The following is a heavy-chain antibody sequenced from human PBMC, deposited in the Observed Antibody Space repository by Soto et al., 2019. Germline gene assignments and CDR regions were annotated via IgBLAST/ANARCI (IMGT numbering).Heavy chain of an antibody. D-gene: IGHD3-22*01. CDR3: ATYYDSSGYFHNWFDP. CDR2: ICYSGST. CDR1: GGSISSGGYY. Sequence: SSETLSLTCTVSGGSISSGGYYWSWIRQHPGKGLEWIGYICYSGSTYYNPSLKSRVTISVDTSKNQFSLKLSSVTAADTAVYYCATYYDSSGYFHNWFDPWGQGTLVTVSS. V-gene: IGHV4-31*03. J-gene: IGHJ5*02.